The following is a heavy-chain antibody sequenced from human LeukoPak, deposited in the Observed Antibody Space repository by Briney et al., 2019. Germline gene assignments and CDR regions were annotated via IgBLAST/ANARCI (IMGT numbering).Heavy chain of an antibody. CDR1: GGSISSYY. Sequence: NPSETLSLTCTVAGGSISSYYWSWIRQPPGKGLEWIGYIYYSGGTNYNPSRDSRVTISVDTPKNQFSLNLSSVTAADTAVYYCARMCTSCYGWDYWGQGTLVTVSS. V-gene: IGHV4-59*08. J-gene: IGHJ4*02. CDR2: IYYSGGT. D-gene: IGHD2-2*01. CDR3: ARMCTSCYGWDY.